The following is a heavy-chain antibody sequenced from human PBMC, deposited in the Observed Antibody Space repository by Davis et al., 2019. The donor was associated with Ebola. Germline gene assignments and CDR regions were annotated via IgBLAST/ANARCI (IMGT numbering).Heavy chain of an antibody. CDR1: GFTFSSYA. V-gene: IGHV3-21*01. D-gene: IGHD3-10*01. Sequence: GGSLRLSCAASGFTFSSYAMTWVRQAPGKGLEWVSSISSSSSYIYYADSVKGRFTISRDNAKNSLYLQMNSLRAEDTAVYYCARDAVTMVRGVINWGQGTLVTVSS. CDR3: ARDAVTMVRGVIN. CDR2: ISSSSSYI. J-gene: IGHJ4*02.